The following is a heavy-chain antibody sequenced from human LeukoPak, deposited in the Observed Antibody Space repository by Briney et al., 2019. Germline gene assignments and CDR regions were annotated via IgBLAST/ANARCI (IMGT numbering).Heavy chain of an antibody. Sequence: SETLSLTCTVSGGSISSSSYYWGWIRQPPGKGLEWIGSIYYSGSTYYNPSLKSRVTISVDTSKNQFSLKLSSVTAADTAVYYCARGVVFDYWGQGTLVTVSS. CDR1: GGSISSSSYY. CDR2: IYYSGST. V-gene: IGHV4-39*07. CDR3: ARGVVFDY. D-gene: IGHD3-3*01. J-gene: IGHJ4*02.